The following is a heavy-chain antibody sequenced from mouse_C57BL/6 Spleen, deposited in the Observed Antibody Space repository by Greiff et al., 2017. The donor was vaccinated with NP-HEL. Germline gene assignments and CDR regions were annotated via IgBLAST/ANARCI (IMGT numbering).Heavy chain of an antibody. CDR1: GYTFTSYW. CDR3: ARRGAITTALDY. Sequence: QVQLKQPGTELVKPGASVKLSCKASGYTFTSYWMHWLKQRPVHGLEWIGNIYPSNGGTNYNEKFKSKATLTVDKSSSTAYMQLSSLTSEDSAVYYCARRGAITTALDYWGQGTTLTVSS. V-gene: IGHV1-53*01. J-gene: IGHJ2*01. D-gene: IGHD1-2*01. CDR2: IYPSNGGT.